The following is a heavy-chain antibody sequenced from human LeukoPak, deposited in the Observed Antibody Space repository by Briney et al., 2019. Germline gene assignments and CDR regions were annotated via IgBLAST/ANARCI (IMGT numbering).Heavy chain of an antibody. V-gene: IGHV4-4*02. Sequence: SGTLSLTCAVSGGSISSSNWWSWVRQPPGKGLEWIGEIYHSGSTNYNPSLKSRVTISVDKSKNQFSLKLSSVTAADTAVYYCAREVLLVPAATAFDIWGQGTMVTVSS. J-gene: IGHJ3*02. CDR3: AREVLLVPAATAFDI. CDR2: IYHSGST. D-gene: IGHD2-2*01. CDR1: GGSISSSNW.